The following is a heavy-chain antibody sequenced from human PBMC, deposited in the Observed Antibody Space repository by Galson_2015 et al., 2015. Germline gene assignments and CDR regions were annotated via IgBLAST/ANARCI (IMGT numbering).Heavy chain of an antibody. CDR2: ISYDGSNK. J-gene: IGHJ3*02. V-gene: IGHV3-30*18. CDR3: AKPLGIVVVIHAFDI. Sequence: SLRLSCAASGFTFSSYGMHWVRQAPGKGLEWVAVISYDGSNKYYADSVKGRFTISRDNSKNTLYLQMNSLRAEDTAVYYCAKPLGIVVVIHAFDIWGQGTMVTVSS. D-gene: IGHD3-22*01. CDR1: GFTFSSYG.